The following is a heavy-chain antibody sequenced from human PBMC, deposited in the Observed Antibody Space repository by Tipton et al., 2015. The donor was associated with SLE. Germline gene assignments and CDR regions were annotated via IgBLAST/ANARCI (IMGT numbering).Heavy chain of an antibody. CDR1: GASLSSSSYY. D-gene: IGHD5-24*01. J-gene: IGHJ4*02. CDR3: VRLELPATKADY. CDR2: IYYSGST. Sequence: TLSLTCTVSGASLSSSSYYWGWIRQPPGKGLEWIGSIYYSGSTYYNPSLKSRVTISVDTSKNQFSLKLSSVTAADTAVYYCVRLELPATKADYWGPGTLVTVSS. V-gene: IGHV4-39*01.